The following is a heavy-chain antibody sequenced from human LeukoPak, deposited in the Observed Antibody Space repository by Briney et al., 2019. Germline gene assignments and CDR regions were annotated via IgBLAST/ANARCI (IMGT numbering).Heavy chain of an antibody. J-gene: IGHJ6*02. CDR1: GFTFSSYW. V-gene: IGHV3-74*01. CDR3: ARDRAYGMDV. CDR2: INSDGSST. Sequence: PGGSLRLSCAASGFTFSSYWMHWVRQAPGKGLVRVSRINSDGSSTSYADSVKGRFTISRDNAMNTLYLQMNSLRAEDTAVYYCARDRAYGMDVWGQGTTVTVSS.